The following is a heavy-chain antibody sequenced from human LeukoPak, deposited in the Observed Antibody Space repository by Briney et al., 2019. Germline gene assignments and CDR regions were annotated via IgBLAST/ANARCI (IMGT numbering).Heavy chain of an antibody. J-gene: IGHJ5*02. D-gene: IGHD3-10*01. Sequence: RASVKVSCKASGGTFSSYAISWVRQAPGQGLEWMGGIIPIFGTANYAQKFQGRVTITADESTSTAYMELSSLRSEDTAVYYCARECDYYGSGSYCWFDPWGQGTLVTVSS. CDR3: ARECDYYGSGSYCWFDP. CDR2: IIPIFGTA. CDR1: GGTFSSYA. V-gene: IGHV1-69*13.